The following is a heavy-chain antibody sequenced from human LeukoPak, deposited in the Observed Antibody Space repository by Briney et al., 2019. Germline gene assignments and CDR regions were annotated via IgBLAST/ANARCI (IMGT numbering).Heavy chain of an antibody. D-gene: IGHD6-13*01. J-gene: IGHJ5*02. Sequence: GGSLRLSCAASGFTFSSYAMSWVRQAPGKELGWVSGISGSGGTTYYSASVKGRFTISRDNSKNTLYLQMNSLRAEDTAVYYCAKDPAGGTVNWFDPWGQGTLVTVSS. CDR3: AKDPAGGTVNWFDP. CDR1: GFTFSSYA. CDR2: ISGSGGTT. V-gene: IGHV3-23*01.